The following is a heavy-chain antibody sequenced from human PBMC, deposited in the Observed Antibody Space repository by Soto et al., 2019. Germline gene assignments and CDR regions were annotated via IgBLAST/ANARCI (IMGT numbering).Heavy chain of an antibody. CDR3: ARRGVRPYYSNY. V-gene: IGHV4-39*01. Sequence: SETLSLTCTVSGGSISDSSYFWDWIRQPPGKGLEWIGNIYYSGSTYYNLSLKSRVTISVDTSKNQFSLKLSSVTAADTAVYYCARRGVRPYYSNYWGLGTLVTVSS. D-gene: IGHD1-26*01. CDR2: IYYSGST. J-gene: IGHJ4*02. CDR1: GGSISDSSYF.